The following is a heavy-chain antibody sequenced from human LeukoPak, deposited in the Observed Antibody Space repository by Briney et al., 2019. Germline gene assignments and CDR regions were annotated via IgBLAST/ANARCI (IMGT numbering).Heavy chain of an antibody. V-gene: IGHV3-11*01. CDR2: ISSSGSTI. J-gene: IGHJ6*03. D-gene: IGHD2-15*01. Sequence: GGSLRLSCAASGFTFSDYYMSWIRQAPGKGLEWVSYISSSGSTIYYADSVKGRFTISRDNAKNSLYLQMNSLRAEDTALYYCAKEAPCSGGSCYSNGPRTDYYYYYMDVWGKGTTVTISS. CDR3: AKEAPCSGGSCYSNGPRTDYYYYYMDV. CDR1: GFTFSDYY.